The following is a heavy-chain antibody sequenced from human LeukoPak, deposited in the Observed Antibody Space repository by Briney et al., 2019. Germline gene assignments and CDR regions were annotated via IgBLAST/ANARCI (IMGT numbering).Heavy chain of an antibody. V-gene: IGHV3-74*01. CDR2: INSDGSST. CDR3: ALPRGAYYDSSGSLFDY. J-gene: IGHJ4*02. Sequence: QPGGSLRLSCAASGFTFSSYWMHWVRQAPGKGLVWVSRINSDGSSTSYADSVKGRFTISRDNAKNTLYLQMNSLRAEDTAVYYCALPRGAYYDSSGSLFDYWGQGTLVTVSS. D-gene: IGHD3-22*01. CDR1: GFTFSSYW.